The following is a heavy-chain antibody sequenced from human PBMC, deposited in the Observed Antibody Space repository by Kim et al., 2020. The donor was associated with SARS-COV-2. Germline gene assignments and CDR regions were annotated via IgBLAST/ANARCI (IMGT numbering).Heavy chain of an antibody. J-gene: IGHJ6*03. CDR3: ARESTRDASYYYYYYMDV. CDR1: GFTFSSYD. Sequence: GGSLRLSCAASGFTFSSYDMHWIRQAPGKGLEYVSAISSNGGSTYYANSVKGRFTISRDNSKNTLYLQMSSLRAEDMAVYYCARESTRDASYYYYYYMDVWGQGTTVTVSS. V-gene: IGHV3-64*01. D-gene: IGHD3-16*01. CDR2: ISSNGGST.